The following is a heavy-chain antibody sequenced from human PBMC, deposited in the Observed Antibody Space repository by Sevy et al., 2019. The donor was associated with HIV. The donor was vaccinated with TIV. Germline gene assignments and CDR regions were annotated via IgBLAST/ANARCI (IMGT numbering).Heavy chain of an antibody. CDR3: AKDCGYYVFYYYGMDV. D-gene: IGHD3-22*01. J-gene: IGHJ6*02. V-gene: IGHV3-30*18. CDR2: ISYDGSNK. Sequence: GGSLRLSCAASGFTFSSYGMHWVRQAPGKGLEWVAVISYDGSNKYYADSVKGRFTISRDNSKNTLYLQMNSLRAENTAVYYCAKDCGYYVFYYYGMDVWGQGTTVTVSS. CDR1: GFTFSSYG.